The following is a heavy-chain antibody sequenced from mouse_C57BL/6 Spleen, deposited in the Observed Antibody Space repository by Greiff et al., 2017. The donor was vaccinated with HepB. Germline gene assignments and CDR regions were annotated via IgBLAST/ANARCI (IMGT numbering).Heavy chain of an antibody. J-gene: IGHJ2*01. CDR2: ISSGSSTI. V-gene: IGHV5-17*01. CDR1: GFTFSDYG. Sequence: EVKVVESGGGLVKPGGSLKLSCAASGFTFSDYGMHWVRQAPEKGLEWVAYISSGSSTIYYADTVKGRFTISRDNAKNTLFLQMTSLRSEDTAMYYCARNIYYYGSSYGYFDYWGQGTTLTVSS. CDR3: ARNIYYYGSSYGYFDY. D-gene: IGHD1-1*01.